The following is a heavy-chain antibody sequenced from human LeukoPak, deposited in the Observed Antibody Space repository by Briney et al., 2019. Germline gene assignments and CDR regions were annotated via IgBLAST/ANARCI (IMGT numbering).Heavy chain of an antibody. D-gene: IGHD3-3*01. Sequence: ASVKVSCKASGYTFTSYGISWVRQAPGQGLEWMGWISAYNGNTNYAQKLQGRVTMTTDTSTSTAYMELRSLRSDDTAVYYCARDKGYDFWSGYTCWGQGTLVTVSS. J-gene: IGHJ4*02. CDR3: ARDKGYDFWSGYTC. CDR2: ISAYNGNT. V-gene: IGHV1-18*01. CDR1: GYTFTSYG.